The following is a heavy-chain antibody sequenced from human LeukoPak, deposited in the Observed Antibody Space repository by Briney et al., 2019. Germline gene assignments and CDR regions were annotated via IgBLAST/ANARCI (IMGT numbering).Heavy chain of an antibody. CDR3: ARNGDYGGPFDY. Sequence: GGSLRLSCAASGFTFSSYWMHWVRQAPGKGLVWVSRINSDGSSTTYAGSVKGRFTISRDNAKNTLYLQMNSLRAEDTAVYYCARNGDYGGPFDYWGQGTLVTASS. CDR2: INSDGSST. D-gene: IGHD4-23*01. CDR1: GFTFSSYW. V-gene: IGHV3-74*01. J-gene: IGHJ4*02.